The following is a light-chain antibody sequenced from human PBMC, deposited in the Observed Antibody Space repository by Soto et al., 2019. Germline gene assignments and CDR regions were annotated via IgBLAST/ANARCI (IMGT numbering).Light chain of an antibody. J-gene: IGKJ4*01. CDR1: QSVSSSY. V-gene: IGKV3-20*01. CDR3: QQYCSSPLT. Sequence: EIVLTQSPGTLSLSPGERATLSCRASQSVSSSYLAWYQQKPGQPPRLRIYGASSSSTGIPDRFSGSESGTDFTLTISRLEPEAFAVYYCQQYCSSPLTFGGGTKVESK. CDR2: GAS.